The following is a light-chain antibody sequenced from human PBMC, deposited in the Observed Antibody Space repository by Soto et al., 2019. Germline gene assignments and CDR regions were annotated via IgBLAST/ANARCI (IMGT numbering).Light chain of an antibody. CDR2: DVN. J-gene: IGLJ1*01. CDR3: CAYSTSGTHV. Sequence: QSALTQPASVSGSPGQSITFSCTGTSSDVGSYDYVSWHQQYPGKAPKLIIYDVNTRPSGVSSRFSGSKSGNTASLTISGLQTEDEADYYCCAYSTSGTHVFVTGTKLTVL. CDR1: SSDVGSYDY. V-gene: IGLV2-14*03.